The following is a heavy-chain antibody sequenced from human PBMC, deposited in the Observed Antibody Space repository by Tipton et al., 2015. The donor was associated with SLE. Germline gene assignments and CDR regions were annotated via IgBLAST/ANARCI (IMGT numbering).Heavy chain of an antibody. Sequence: TLSLTCTVSGGSISSYYWSWIRQPPGKRLEWIGHAHSSGSTHYNPSLKSRVTISLDTSKNQFSLRMSSVTDADTAVYYCATSGYDSLSWFGPWDQGSPVTVSA. CDR1: GGSISSYY. CDR3: ATSGYDSLSWFGP. J-gene: IGHJ5*02. D-gene: IGHD5-12*01. CDR2: AHSSGST. V-gene: IGHV4-59*03.